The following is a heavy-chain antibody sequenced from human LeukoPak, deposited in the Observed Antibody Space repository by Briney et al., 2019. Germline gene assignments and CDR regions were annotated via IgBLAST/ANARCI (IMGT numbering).Heavy chain of an antibody. CDR2: ISGSGGST. Sequence: GGSLRLSCAASGFTFSSYAMSWVRQAPGKGLEWVSAISGSGGSTYYADSVKGRFTISRDNSKNTLYLQMNSLRAEDTAVYYCARGAIAAAGTLDYFDYWGQGTLVTVSS. CDR3: ARGAIAAAGTLDYFDY. V-gene: IGHV3-23*01. J-gene: IGHJ4*02. CDR1: GFTFSSYA. D-gene: IGHD6-13*01.